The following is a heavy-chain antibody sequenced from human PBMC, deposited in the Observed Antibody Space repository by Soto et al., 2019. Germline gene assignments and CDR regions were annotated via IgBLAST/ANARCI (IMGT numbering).Heavy chain of an antibody. J-gene: IGHJ1*01. Sequence: ASVEVSFKASGYTFTSYTFSWVRQAPGQGLEWMGWISAYNGNTNYAQKFQGRVAMTTDTSTSTAYMELRTLRSDDTAVYYCAREDLAEYFQHWGQDTLVTVSS. CDR2: ISAYNGNT. CDR1: GYTFTSYT. CDR3: AREDLAEYFQH. V-gene: IGHV1-18*04.